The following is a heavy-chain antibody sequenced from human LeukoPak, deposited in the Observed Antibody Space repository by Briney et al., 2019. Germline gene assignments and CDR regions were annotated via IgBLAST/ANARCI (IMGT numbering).Heavy chain of an antibody. CDR3: ARDQVGAASDI. Sequence: GGSLRLSCAASGFTFSSYGMHWVRQAPGKGLEWVAVISYDGSNKYYADSVKGRFTISRDNAKNSLYLQMNSLRAEDTAVYYCARDQVGAASDIWGQGTMVTVSS. CDR2: ISYDGSNK. V-gene: IGHV3-30*03. D-gene: IGHD1-26*01. J-gene: IGHJ3*02. CDR1: GFTFSSYG.